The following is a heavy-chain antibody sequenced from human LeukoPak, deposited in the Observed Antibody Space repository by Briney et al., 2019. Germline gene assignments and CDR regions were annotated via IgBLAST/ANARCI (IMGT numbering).Heavy chain of an antibody. V-gene: IGHV1-8*01. Sequence: ASVKVSCKASGYTFTSYDINWVRQATGQGLEWMGWMNPNSGNTGYAQKFQGRVTMTRNTSISTAYMELSSLRSEDTAVYYCARGQRSSIAAAAPNWFDPWGQGTLVTVSS. CDR2: MNPNSGNT. CDR1: GYTFTSYD. J-gene: IGHJ5*02. CDR3: ARGQRSSIAAAAPNWFDP. D-gene: IGHD6-13*01.